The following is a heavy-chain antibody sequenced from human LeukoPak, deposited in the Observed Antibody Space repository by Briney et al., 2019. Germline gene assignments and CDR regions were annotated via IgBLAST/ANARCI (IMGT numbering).Heavy chain of an antibody. V-gene: IGHV1-2*02. CDR2: INPNSGGT. Sequence: ASVTVSCKSSGYTFTGYYMHWVRQAPGQGLEWMGWINPNSGGTNYAQKFQGRVTMTRDTSISTAYMELSRLRSDDTAVYYCARCGGASGYDSWFDPWGQGTLVTVSS. D-gene: IGHD5-12*01. CDR3: ARCGGASGYDSWFDP. J-gene: IGHJ5*02. CDR1: GYTFTGYY.